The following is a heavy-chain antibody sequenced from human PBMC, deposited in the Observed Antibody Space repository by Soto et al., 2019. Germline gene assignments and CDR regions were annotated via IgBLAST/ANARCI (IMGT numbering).Heavy chain of an antibody. D-gene: IGHD6-19*01. J-gene: IGHJ4*02. CDR2: IIPIFGIT. Sequence: QVQLVQSGAEVRQPGSSVKVSCKASGGIFSSYPIGWVRQAPGQGLEWLGGIIPIFGITNYVQKFQGRITIAADESTSTAYMDMISLTSEDTAVYYCVRSAFPQRAVAGDYWGQGTLVTVSS. CDR3: VRSAFPQRAVAGDY. V-gene: IGHV1-69*01. CDR1: GGIFSSYP.